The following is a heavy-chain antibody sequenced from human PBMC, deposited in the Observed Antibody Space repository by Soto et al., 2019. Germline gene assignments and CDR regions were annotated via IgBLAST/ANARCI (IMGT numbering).Heavy chain of an antibody. Sequence: EVQLLESGGGLVQPGASLRLSCAASGFTLSSYAMTWVRQAPGKGLEWVSVISDSDNATYYADSVKGRLTISRDNSKNTLYLQLNSLRAEDTAVYYCAKGVSSSAWAASDSWGQGTLVTVSA. J-gene: IGHJ4*02. CDR3: AKGVSSSAWAASDS. CDR1: GFTLSSYA. CDR2: ISDSDNAT. V-gene: IGHV3-23*01. D-gene: IGHD6-13*01.